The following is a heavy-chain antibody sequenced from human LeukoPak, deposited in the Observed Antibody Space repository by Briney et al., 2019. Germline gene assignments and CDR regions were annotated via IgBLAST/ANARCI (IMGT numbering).Heavy chain of an antibody. CDR1: GFTFSSYS. CDR2: ISSSSSTI. Sequence: GESLRRSCAASGFTFSSYSMNRVRQAPGKGLEWVSYISSSSSTIYYADSVKGRFTISRDNAKNSLYLQMNSLRDEDTVVYYCARDASPITMIVVAPDGFDYWGQGTLVTVSS. J-gene: IGHJ4*02. CDR3: ARDASPITMIVVAPDGFDY. D-gene: IGHD3-22*01. V-gene: IGHV3-48*02.